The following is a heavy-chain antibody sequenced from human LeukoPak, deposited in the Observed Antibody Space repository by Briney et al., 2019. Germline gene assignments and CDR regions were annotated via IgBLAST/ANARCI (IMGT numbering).Heavy chain of an antibody. Sequence: ASVKVSCKASGYTFTSYGISWVRQAPGRGLEWMGWISAYNGNTNYAQKLQGRVTMTTDTSTSTAYMELRSLRSDATAVYYCARAPQYYYDSSGYYDYWGQGTLVTVSS. D-gene: IGHD3-22*01. V-gene: IGHV1-18*01. CDR3: ARAPQYYYDSSGYYDY. CDR2: ISAYNGNT. CDR1: GYTFTSYG. J-gene: IGHJ4*02.